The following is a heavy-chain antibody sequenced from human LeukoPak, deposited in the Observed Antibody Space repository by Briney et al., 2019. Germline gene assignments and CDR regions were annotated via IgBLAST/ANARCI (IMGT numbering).Heavy chain of an antibody. CDR2: ISGSGGST. CDR3: AKDELLYFGEDQGEYYFDY. V-gene: IGHV3-23*01. J-gene: IGHJ4*02. Sequence: GGSLRLSCAASGFTFSSYAMSWVRQAPGKGLEWVSAISGSGGSTYYADSVKGRFTISRDTSKNTVYLQMNGLRAEDTAVYYCAKDELLYFGEDQGEYYFDYWGQGTLVTVSS. D-gene: IGHD3-10*01. CDR1: GFTFSSYA.